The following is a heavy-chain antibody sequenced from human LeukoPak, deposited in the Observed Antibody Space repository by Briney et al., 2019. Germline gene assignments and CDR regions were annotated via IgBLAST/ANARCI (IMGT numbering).Heavy chain of an antibody. CDR2: IYYSGST. D-gene: IGHD3-10*01. Sequence: SETLSLTCTVSGGSISSSSYYWGWIRQPPGKGLEWIGSIYYSGSTYYNPSLKSRVTISVDTSKNQFSQKLSSVTAADTAVYYCARDLTGPRRFDYWGQGTLVTVSS. J-gene: IGHJ4*02. V-gene: IGHV4-39*07. CDR3: ARDLTGPRRFDY. CDR1: GGSISSSSYY.